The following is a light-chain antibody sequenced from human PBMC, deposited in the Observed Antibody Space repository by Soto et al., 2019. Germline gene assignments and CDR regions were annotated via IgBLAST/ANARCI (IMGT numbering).Light chain of an antibody. CDR1: SSNIGTNY. J-gene: IGLJ2*01. CDR2: RNN. V-gene: IGLV1-47*01. Sequence: QSALTQPPSASGTPGQGVTISCSGSSSNIGTNYVYWYQQLPGTAPKLLIYRNNQRPSGVPDRFSGSKSGTSASLAISGLRSDDEADYYCAAWDDSLSGRVFGGGTKLTVL. CDR3: AAWDDSLSGRV.